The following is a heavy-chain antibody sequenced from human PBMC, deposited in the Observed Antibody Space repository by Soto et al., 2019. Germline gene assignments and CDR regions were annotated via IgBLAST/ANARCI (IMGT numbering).Heavy chain of an antibody. Sequence: PGESLKISCKGSGYSFTRYWISWVRQMPGKGLEWMGRIDPSDSYINYSPSFQGHVTISADKSISTAYLQWSSLKASDTAMYYCARSGGSGSLGNYWGQGALVTVSS. V-gene: IGHV5-10-1*01. CDR2: IDPSDSYI. CDR3: ARSGGSGSLGNY. D-gene: IGHD3-10*01. CDR1: GYSFTRYW. J-gene: IGHJ4*02.